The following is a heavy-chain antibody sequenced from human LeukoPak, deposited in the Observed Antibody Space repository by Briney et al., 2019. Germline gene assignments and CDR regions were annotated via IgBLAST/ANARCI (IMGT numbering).Heavy chain of an antibody. D-gene: IGHD1-26*01. J-gene: IGHJ3*02. CDR3: ANTISGTYADAFHI. CDR2: IYYSKST. CDR1: GGSISSSSYY. V-gene: IGHV4-39*01. Sequence: SETLSLTCTVSGGSISSSSYYWGWIRQPPGKGLEWIGSIYYSKSTYYNPSLKSRVTISVDTSKNQFSLKLSSVSAADTAMYSCANTISGTYADAFHIWGQGTVVTVSS.